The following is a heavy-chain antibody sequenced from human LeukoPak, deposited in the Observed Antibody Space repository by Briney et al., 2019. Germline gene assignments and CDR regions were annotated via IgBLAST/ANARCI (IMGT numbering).Heavy chain of an antibody. CDR2: ISTSGST. J-gene: IGHJ6*02. CDR3: AREVGWNYLKGMDV. Sequence: SETLSLTCTVPGGSISSGSYYWSWIRQPAGKGLGWIGRISTSGSTNYNTSLKSRVTISVDTSKNQFSLKLSSVTAADTAVYYCAREVGWNYLKGMDVWGQGTTVTVSS. CDR1: GGSISSGSYY. V-gene: IGHV4-61*02. D-gene: IGHD1-7*01.